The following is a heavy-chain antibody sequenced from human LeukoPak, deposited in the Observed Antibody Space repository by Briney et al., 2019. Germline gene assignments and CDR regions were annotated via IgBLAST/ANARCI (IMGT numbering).Heavy chain of an antibody. D-gene: IGHD3-22*01. J-gene: IGHJ4*02. Sequence: GGSLRLSCAASGFTFSSYGMHWVRQAPGKGLEWVAVIWYDGGNKYYADSVKGRFTISRDNSKNTLYLQMNSLRAEDTAVYYCARGGDYYDSSGYYYSSVPYYWGQGTLVTVSS. CDR2: IWYDGGNK. V-gene: IGHV3-33*01. CDR1: GFTFSSYG. CDR3: ARGGDYYDSSGYYYSSVPYY.